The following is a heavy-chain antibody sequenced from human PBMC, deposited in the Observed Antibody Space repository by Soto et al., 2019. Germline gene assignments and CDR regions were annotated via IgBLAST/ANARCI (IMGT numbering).Heavy chain of an antibody. CDR2: MNPNSGNT. D-gene: IGHD6-13*01. CDR1: GYTFTSYD. J-gene: IGHJ4*02. Sequence: ASVKVSCKASGYTFTSYDINWVRQATGQGLEWMGWMNPNSGNTGYAQKFQGRVTMTRNTSISTAYMELSSLRSEDTAVYYCARGGGGRIAAAGTKIDYWGQGTLVTVSS. V-gene: IGHV1-8*01. CDR3: ARGGGGRIAAAGTKIDY.